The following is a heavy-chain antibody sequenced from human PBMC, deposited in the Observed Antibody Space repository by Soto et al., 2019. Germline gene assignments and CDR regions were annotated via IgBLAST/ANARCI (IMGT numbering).Heavy chain of an antibody. J-gene: IGHJ6*02. D-gene: IGHD3-16*01. CDR1: GFTFSSYA. CDR2: ISGSGGST. V-gene: IGHV3-23*01. Sequence: PGGSLRLSCAASGFTFSSYAMSWVRQAPGKGLEWFSAISGSGGSTYYEDSVKGRFTISRDNSKNTLYLQMNSLRAEDTAVYYCARGSVYYYYYYGMDVWGQGTTVTVSS. CDR3: ARGSVYYYYYYGMDV.